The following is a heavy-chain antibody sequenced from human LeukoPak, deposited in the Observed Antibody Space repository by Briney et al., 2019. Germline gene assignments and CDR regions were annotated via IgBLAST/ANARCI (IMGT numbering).Heavy chain of an antibody. J-gene: IGHJ4*02. V-gene: IGHV4-4*07. CDR1: GGSISSHY. D-gene: IGHD3-22*01. CDR2: IYTSGGT. Sequence: SETLSLTCTVSGGSISSHYWSWIRQPPGKGLEWIGRIYTSGGTNYNLSLKSRVTMSVDTSKNQFSLRLDSVTAADTAVYYCARGHDSSGYTFDYWGQGTLVTASS. CDR3: ARGHDSSGYTFDY.